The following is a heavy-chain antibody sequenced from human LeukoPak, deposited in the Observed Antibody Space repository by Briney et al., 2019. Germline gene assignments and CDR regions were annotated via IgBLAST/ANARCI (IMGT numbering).Heavy chain of an antibody. J-gene: IGHJ6*01. CDR2: ISSSSSYI. D-gene: IGHD1/OR15-1a*01. CDR3: ALTSDYYYYGMDV. CDR1: GFTFSSYS. V-gene: IGHV3-21*01. Sequence: GGSLRLSCAASGFTFSSYSMNWVRQAPGKGLEWVSSISSSSSYIYYEASVKGRFPTPRANPKNSLYLQMNSRRAEATAVYYCALTSDYYYYGMDVWGQGTTVTVSS.